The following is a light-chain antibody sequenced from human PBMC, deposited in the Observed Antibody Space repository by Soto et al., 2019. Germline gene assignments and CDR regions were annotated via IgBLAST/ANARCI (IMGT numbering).Light chain of an antibody. CDR2: DVS. J-gene: IGLJ3*02. CDR1: SSNVGGYNY. Sequence: QSVLTQPRSVSGSPGQSVALSCTGTSSNVGGYNYVSWYQQHPGNAPKLMIYDVSKRPSGVPDRFSGSKSGNTASLTISGLQAEDEADYYCSSYIPRITDWAFGGGTKLTVL. V-gene: IGLV2-11*01. CDR3: SSYIPRITDWA.